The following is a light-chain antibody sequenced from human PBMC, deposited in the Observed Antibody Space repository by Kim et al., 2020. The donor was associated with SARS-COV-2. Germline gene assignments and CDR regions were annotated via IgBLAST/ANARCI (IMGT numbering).Light chain of an antibody. CDR1: QSVSSY. V-gene: IGKV3-11*01. CDR3: QQRSNWPWT. J-gene: IGKJ1*01. CDR2: DAS. Sequence: LSPGERSTAAGRASQSVSSYSAWYQQNPGQPPMLVVYDASTRATVIPAMFSGSGSATDFTLIISSVEYEDFAVYYCQQRSNWPWTFGQGTKVDIK.